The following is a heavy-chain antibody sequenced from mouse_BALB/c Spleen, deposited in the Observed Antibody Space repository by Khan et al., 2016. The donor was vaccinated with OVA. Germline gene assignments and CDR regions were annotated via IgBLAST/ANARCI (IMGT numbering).Heavy chain of an antibody. Sequence: DVQLVESGGGLVQPGGSRKLSCAASGFTFRRFGMHWVRQAPEKGLEWVAYISSGSSTIYYGDTVKGRFTISRDNPKNTLFLQMTSLRSEDTAMYYGARDSNFDYWGQGTTLTVST. CDR3: ARDSNFDY. V-gene: IGHV5-17*02. CDR1: GFTFRRFG. J-gene: IGHJ2*01. CDR2: ISSGSSTI.